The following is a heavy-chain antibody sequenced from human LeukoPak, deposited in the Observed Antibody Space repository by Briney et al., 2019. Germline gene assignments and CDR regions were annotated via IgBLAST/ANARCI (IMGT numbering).Heavy chain of an antibody. CDR2: IRYDGSNK. D-gene: IGHD2-2*01. Sequence: PGGSLRLSCAAPGFTFSSYGMHWVRQAPGKGLEWVAFIRYDGSNKYYADSVKGRFTISRDNSKNTLYLQMNSLRAEDTAVYYCAKDIVVVGDGGDYWGQGTLVTVSS. V-gene: IGHV3-30*02. J-gene: IGHJ4*02. CDR1: GFTFSSYG. CDR3: AKDIVVVGDGGDY.